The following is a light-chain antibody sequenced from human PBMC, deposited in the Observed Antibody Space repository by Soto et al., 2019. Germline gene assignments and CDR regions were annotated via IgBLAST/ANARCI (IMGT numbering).Light chain of an antibody. V-gene: IGKV3D-15*01. CDR1: QSVSSN. J-gene: IGKJ1*01. Sequence: EIVMTQSPATLSVSPGERATLSCRASQSVSSNLAWYQHKPGQAPRLLIYGASTRATDIPARFSGSRSGTEFTLTISSLQSEDFAVYYCQQYNNWPLSFGQGTKVEIK. CDR2: GAS. CDR3: QQYNNWPLS.